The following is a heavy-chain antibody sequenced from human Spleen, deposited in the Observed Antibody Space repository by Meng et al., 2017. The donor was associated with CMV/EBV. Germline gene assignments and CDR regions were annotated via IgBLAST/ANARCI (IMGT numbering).Heavy chain of an antibody. CDR1: GGSFSGYD. Sequence: QGRLPQWGPGLLKPSETLSLTCAVYGGSFSGYDGSWIRQPPGKGLEWIGEINHSGSTNYNPSLKSRVTISVDTSKNQFSLKLSSVTAADTAVYYCARYAWHSMMPFDYWGQGTLVTVSS. CDR3: ARYAWHSMMPFDY. V-gene: IGHV4-34*01. J-gene: IGHJ4*02. D-gene: IGHD3-22*01. CDR2: INHSGST.